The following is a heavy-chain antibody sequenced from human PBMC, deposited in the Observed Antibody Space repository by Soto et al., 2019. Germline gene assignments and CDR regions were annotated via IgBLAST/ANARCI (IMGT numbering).Heavy chain of an antibody. CDR1: GFTFSNAW. CDR2: IKSKTDGGTT. CDR3: TTSKNWNNPIRSEEVWFDP. J-gene: IGHJ5*02. D-gene: IGHD1-1*01. Sequence: GGSLRLSCAASGFTFSNAWMSWVRQAPGKGLEWVGRIKSKTDGGTTDYAAPVKGRFTISRDDSKNTLYLQMNSLKTEDTAVYYCTTSKNWNNPIRSEEVWFDPWGQGTLVTVSS. V-gene: IGHV3-15*01.